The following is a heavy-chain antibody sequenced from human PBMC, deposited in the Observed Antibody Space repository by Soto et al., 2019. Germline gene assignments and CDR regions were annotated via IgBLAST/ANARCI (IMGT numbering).Heavy chain of an antibody. V-gene: IGHV4-59*01. J-gene: IGHJ4*02. Sequence: SETLSLTCTVSGGSISSYYWSWIRQPPGKGLEWIGYIYYSGSTNYNPSLKSRVTISVDTSKNQFSLKLSSVTAADTAVYYCARVTPYSSSWYFDYWGQGTLVTVSS. D-gene: IGHD6-13*01. CDR1: GGSISSYY. CDR3: ARVTPYSSSWYFDY. CDR2: IYYSGST.